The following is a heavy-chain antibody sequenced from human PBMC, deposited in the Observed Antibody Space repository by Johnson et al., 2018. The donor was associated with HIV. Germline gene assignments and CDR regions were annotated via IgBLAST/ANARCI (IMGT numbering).Heavy chain of an antibody. CDR3: AREKIRAFDI. Sequence: VQLVESGGGLVQPGRSLRLSCAASGFTFDDYAMHWVRQAPGKGLEWVSGISWNSGSIGYADSVKGRFTISRDNAKNSLYLQMNSLRAEDTALYYCAREKIRAFDIWGQGTMVTVSS. CDR2: ISWNSGSI. J-gene: IGHJ3*02. CDR1: GFTFDDYA. V-gene: IGHV3-9*01.